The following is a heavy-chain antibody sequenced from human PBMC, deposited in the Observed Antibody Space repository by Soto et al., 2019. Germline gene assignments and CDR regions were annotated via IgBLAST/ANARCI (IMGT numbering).Heavy chain of an antibody. CDR3: ARARLRAVYAFDI. CDR2: IYYSGST. J-gene: IGHJ3*02. Sequence: SETLSLTCTVSGGSVSSGAYYWTWIRQRPGKGLEWIGYIYYSGSTYYSPSLKSRLSISLDTSKNQFSLRLSSVTAADTAMYYCARARLRAVYAFDIWGQGTMGTGSS. V-gene: IGHV4-31*03. D-gene: IGHD5-12*01. CDR1: GGSVSSGAYY.